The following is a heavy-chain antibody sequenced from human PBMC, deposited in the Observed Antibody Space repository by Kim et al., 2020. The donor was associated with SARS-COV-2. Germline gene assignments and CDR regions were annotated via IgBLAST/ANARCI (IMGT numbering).Heavy chain of an antibody. J-gene: IGHJ4*02. CDR3: AKTGVSYYFDY. D-gene: IGHD6-13*01. V-gene: IGHV3-30*02. Sequence: YYADSVKGRFTISRDNSKNTLYLQMNSLRAEDTAVYYCAKTGVSYYFDYWGQGTLVTVSS.